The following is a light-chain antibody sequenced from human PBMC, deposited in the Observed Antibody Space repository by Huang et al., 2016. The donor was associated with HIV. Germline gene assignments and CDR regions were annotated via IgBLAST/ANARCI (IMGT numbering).Light chain of an antibody. CDR1: RDISTF. CDR3: QKYDSAPRT. CDR2: AAS. V-gene: IGKV1-27*01. J-gene: IGKJ1*01. Sequence: MTQSPPSLSTSIGDRVTLTCRASRDISTFLPWTHQKPGKPPRLLIYAASILHSGVPSRFSGGGSGTNFTLTVSSLQPEDVANYYCQKYDSAPRTFGQGTKLEL.